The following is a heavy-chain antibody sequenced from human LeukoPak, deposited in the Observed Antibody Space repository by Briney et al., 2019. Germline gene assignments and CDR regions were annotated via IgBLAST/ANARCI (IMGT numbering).Heavy chain of an antibody. D-gene: IGHD2-21*02. J-gene: IGHJ5*02. V-gene: IGHV4-4*07. CDR3: ARVAVTGYNWFDP. CDR1: GGSISRYY. CDR2: IYSSGST. Sequence: SETLSLTCTVSGGSISRYYWSWIRQPAGKGLEWIGRIYSSGSTNYNPSFQSRVTMSLDTSKSQFSLKLSSVTAADTAVYYCARVAVTGYNWFDPWGQGTLVTVSS.